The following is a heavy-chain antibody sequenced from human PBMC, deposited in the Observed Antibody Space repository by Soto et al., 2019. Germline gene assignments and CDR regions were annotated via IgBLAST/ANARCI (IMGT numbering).Heavy chain of an antibody. V-gene: IGHV3-30*18. J-gene: IGHJ4*02. CDR3: AKSAHPAVVTLYYFDS. CDR2: ISDDATKE. Sequence: QVQLVESGGGVVQPGRSLRLSCAASGFGFSNYAMHWVRRAPGKGLEWVTLISDDATKEYFADSVKGRFTVSRDNPKNTLSLQMNSLKTDDTGVYYCAKSAHPAVVTLYYFDSWGQGTLVTVSS. D-gene: IGHD2-21*02. CDR1: GFGFSNYA.